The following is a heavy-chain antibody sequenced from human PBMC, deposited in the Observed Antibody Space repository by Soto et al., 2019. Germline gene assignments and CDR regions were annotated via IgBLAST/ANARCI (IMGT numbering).Heavy chain of an antibody. J-gene: IGHJ4*02. V-gene: IGHV3-48*03. CDR2: ITSSGGAT. CDR3: ARGDCKTSCYIGF. CDR1: GFGFSNYE. Sequence: GSLRLSCAASGFGFSNYEMNWVRQAPGKGLEWVSYITSSGGATMYADSVKGRFTISRDSAKDSLYLQMNSLRVEDTAVYYCARGDCKTSCYIGFWGQGALVTVSS. D-gene: IGHD2-2*02.